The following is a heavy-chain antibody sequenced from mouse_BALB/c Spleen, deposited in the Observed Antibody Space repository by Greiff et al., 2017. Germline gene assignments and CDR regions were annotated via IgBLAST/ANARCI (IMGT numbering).Heavy chain of an antibody. D-gene: IGHD1-1*01. Sequence: EVQLQESGPGLVKPSQSLSLTCSVTGYSFTSGYFWYWIRQLPGNKLEWMGYISYDGSNNYNPSLKNRISITRDTSKNQFFLKLNSVTTEDTATYYCARGTTVVAHWGQGTLVTVSA. CDR1: GYSFTSGYF. CDR2: ISYDGSN. CDR3: ARGTTVVAH. J-gene: IGHJ3*01. V-gene: IGHV3-6*02.